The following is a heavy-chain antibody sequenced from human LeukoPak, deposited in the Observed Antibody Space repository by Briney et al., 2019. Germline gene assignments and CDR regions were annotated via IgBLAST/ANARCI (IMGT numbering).Heavy chain of an antibody. CDR2: IFHSGST. CDR1: SDSIFTSNW. V-gene: IGHV4-4*02. D-gene: IGHD2-8*01. CDR3: ARSPTNRVPEDY. J-gene: IGHJ4*02. Sequence: PSETLSLTCTVSSDSIFTSNWWSWVRQPPGKGLEWIGQIFHSGSTSYSPSLKSRVTISMDKSKNQISLRLTTLTAADTAVYYCARSPTNRVPEDYGGQGTLVTVSS.